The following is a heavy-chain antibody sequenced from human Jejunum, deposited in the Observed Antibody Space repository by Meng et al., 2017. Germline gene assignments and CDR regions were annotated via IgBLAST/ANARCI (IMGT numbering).Heavy chain of an antibody. D-gene: IGHD4-11*01. Sequence: QVQLVQSGAEVKRPGASVKVCCKAPGYTFNNYPMHWVRQAPGQRLEWMGRITAGNGNTKYSQKFQGRITISRDTSASTAYMELRSLRSEDTAFYYCAREDDYRNYFDYWGQGTLVTVSS. CDR2: ITAGNGNT. CDR3: AREDDYRNYFDY. J-gene: IGHJ4*02. CDR1: GYTFNNYP. V-gene: IGHV1-3*01.